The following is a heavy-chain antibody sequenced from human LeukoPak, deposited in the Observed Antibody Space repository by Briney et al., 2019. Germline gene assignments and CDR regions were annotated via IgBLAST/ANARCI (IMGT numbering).Heavy chain of an antibody. D-gene: IGHD2-15*01. Sequence: TASETLSLTCTVSSGSMRSYYWSWIRQPPGKGPEWIGYIYYSGTTSYNPSLKGRVTISMDTSNNHFSLKLRSVTAGDTAVYYCARGWPDYYSMDIWGPGTTVTVSS. CDR2: IYYSGTT. CDR3: ARGWPDYYSMDI. CDR1: SGSMRSYY. J-gene: IGHJ6*02. V-gene: IGHV4-59*01.